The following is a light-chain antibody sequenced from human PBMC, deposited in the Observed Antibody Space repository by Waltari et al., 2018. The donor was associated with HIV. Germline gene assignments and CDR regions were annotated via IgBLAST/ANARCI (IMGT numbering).Light chain of an antibody. CDR3: QVWDTNTDQYVI. J-gene: IGLJ2*01. V-gene: IGLV3-21*01. CDR2: HDT. CDR1: NIASKS. Sequence: SYVLTQSPSVSVAPGKTARITCGGQNIASKSVNWYQPQPGQAPVMVIYHDTDRPSGIPDRFSGSNSEDTATLTIRRVEAGDEADYYCQVWDTNTDQYVIFGGGTNLAV.